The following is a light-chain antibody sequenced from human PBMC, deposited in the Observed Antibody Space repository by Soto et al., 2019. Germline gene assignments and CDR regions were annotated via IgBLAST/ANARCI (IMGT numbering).Light chain of an antibody. CDR2: EVN. CDR3: SSYTTSSTKL. Sequence: QSALTRPASVSGSPGQSIAISCTGTSSDVGGYDFVSWYQQHPGKVPKLLIYEVNNRPSGVSNRFSGSKSGNTASLTISGLQAEDEADYYCSSYTTSSTKLFGGGTKVTVL. V-gene: IGLV2-14*01. J-gene: IGLJ3*02. CDR1: SSDVGGYDF.